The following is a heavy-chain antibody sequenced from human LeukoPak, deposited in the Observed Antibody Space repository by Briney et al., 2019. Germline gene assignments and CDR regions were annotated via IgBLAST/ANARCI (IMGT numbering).Heavy chain of an antibody. V-gene: IGHV4-59*01. Sequence: PSETLSLTCTVSGGSISSYYWSWIRQPPGKGLEWIGYIYYSGSTNYNPSLKSRVTISVDTSKNQFSLKLSSVTAADTAVYYCARSVAAAMWYPRPVNWYFDLWGRGTLVTVSS. J-gene: IGHJ2*01. CDR3: ARSVAAAMWYPRPVNWYFDL. CDR2: IYYSGST. D-gene: IGHD6-13*01. CDR1: GGSISSYY.